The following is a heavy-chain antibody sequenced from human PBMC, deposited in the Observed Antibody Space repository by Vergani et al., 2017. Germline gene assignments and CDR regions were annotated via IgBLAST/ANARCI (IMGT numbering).Heavy chain of an antibody. J-gene: IGHJ4*02. D-gene: IGHD2-21*01. CDR3: ARTRPLTKYSGPFDY. Sequence: QVQLVQSGAEVKKPGSSVKVSCKASGGTFSSYAISWVRQAPGQGLEWMGRVIPIFGTANSAQKFQGRVTITADKSTSTAYMELSSLRSEDTAVYYCARTRPLTKYSGPFDYGGQGTLVTVSS. CDR2: VIPIFGTA. V-gene: IGHV1-69*14. CDR1: GGTFSSYA.